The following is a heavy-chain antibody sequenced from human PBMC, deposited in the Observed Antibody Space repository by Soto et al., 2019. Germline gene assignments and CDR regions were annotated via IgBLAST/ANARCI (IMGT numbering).Heavy chain of an antibody. CDR3: ARYRSLDP. Sequence: ESGGGLVQPGGSLRLSCAASGFILRNYWMSWVRQAPGMGLQWVASIKEDGSEKYYVDPVKGRFTISRENAKNSLYRQMNSLRAEDTAVYYCARYRSLDPWGQGILVTVSS. CDR1: GFILRNYW. D-gene: IGHD3-16*02. V-gene: IGHV3-7*03. J-gene: IGHJ5*02. CDR2: IKEDGSEK.